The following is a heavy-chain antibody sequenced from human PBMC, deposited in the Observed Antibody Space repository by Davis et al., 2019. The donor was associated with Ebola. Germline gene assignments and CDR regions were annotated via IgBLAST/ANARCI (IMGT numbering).Heavy chain of an antibody. J-gene: IGHJ4*02. V-gene: IGHV4-38-2*01. CDR3: VRVSEIYDSSGYYKGWFDY. Sequence: PSETLSLTCAASGYSISSGYHWGWVRQAPGKGLEWIGSLSYSGTSYYTPSLKSRVTISADTSKNQFSLRLSSVIAADTAVYYCVRVSEIYDSSGYYKGWFDYWGQGILVTVSS. CDR2: LSYSGTS. CDR1: GYSISSGYH. D-gene: IGHD3-22*01.